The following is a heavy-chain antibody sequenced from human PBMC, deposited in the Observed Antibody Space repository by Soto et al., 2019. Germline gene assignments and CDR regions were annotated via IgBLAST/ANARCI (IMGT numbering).Heavy chain of an antibody. V-gene: IGHV1-69*01. CDR1: GGTFSSYA. CDR2: IIPIFGTA. CDR3: ARVPSDVWSGYGGDYYYYGMDV. J-gene: IGHJ6*02. Sequence: QVQLVQSGAEVKKPGSSVKVSCKASGGTFSSYAISWVRQAPGQGLEWMGGIIPIFGTASYAQKFQGRVTIIADESRSTAYMELSSLRSEDTAVYYCARVPSDVWSGYGGDYYYYGMDVWGQGTTVTVSS. D-gene: IGHD3-3*01.